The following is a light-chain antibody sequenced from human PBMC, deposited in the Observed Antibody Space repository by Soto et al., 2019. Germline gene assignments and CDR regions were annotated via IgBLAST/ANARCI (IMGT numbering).Light chain of an antibody. CDR2: EVS. CDR1: SSDVGGYNY. CDR3: SSYTSSSIDYV. Sequence: QSALTQPASVSGSPGQSITISCTGTSSDVGGYNYVSWYQQHPGKAPKLMIYEVSNRPSGVPNRFSGSKSGNTASLTISGLQAEDEADYYCSSYTSSSIDYVFGTGTKVTVL. J-gene: IGLJ1*01. V-gene: IGLV2-14*01.